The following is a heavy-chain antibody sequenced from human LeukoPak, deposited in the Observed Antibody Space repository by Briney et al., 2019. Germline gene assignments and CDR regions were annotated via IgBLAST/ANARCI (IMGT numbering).Heavy chain of an antibody. CDR3: ARENMLRGSFDY. CDR1: GGSISSSSYY. V-gene: IGHV4-39*07. CDR2: IYYSGST. D-gene: IGHD3-10*01. J-gene: IGHJ4*02. Sequence: SETLSLTCTVSGGSISSSSYYWGWIRQPPGKGLEWIGSIYYSGSTYYNPSLKSRVTISVDTSKNQFSLKLNSVTAADTAVYYCARENMLRGSFDYWGQGTLVTVSS.